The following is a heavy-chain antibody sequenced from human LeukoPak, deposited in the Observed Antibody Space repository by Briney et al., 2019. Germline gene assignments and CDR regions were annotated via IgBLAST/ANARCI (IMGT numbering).Heavy chain of an antibody. J-gene: IGHJ3*01. CDR2: IGASGEST. CDR3: AKDIQLST. CDR1: GFTFSDYY. V-gene: IGHV3-23*01. D-gene: IGHD5-24*01. Sequence: GGSLRLSCAASGFTFSDYYMSWIRQTPGKGLEWVSLIGASGESTYYADSVKGRFTISRDNSKNTLSLQMNSLRVEDTAMYFCAKDIQLSTWGLGTMVTVSS.